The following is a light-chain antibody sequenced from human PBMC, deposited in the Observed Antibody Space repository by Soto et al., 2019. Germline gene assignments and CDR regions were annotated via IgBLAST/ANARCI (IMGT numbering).Light chain of an antibody. CDR1: QSVSSN. CDR3: QQYNNWFWT. J-gene: IGKJ1*01. Sequence: EIVMTQSPATLSVSPGERATLSCRASQSVSSNVAWYQQKPGQAPRLLLYGASTRATGIPARFSGSGSGTEFTLTISSLQSEDFAVYYCQQYNNWFWTFGQGTKVEIK. CDR2: GAS. V-gene: IGKV3-15*01.